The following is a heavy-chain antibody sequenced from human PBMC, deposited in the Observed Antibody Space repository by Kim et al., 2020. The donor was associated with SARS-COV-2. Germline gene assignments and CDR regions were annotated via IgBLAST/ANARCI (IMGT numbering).Heavy chain of an antibody. J-gene: IGHJ6*01. D-gene: IGHD4-17*01. CDR2: IYYSGST. V-gene: IGHV4-59*01. CDR1: GGSISSYY. CDR3: ARTLDYGEYILMGGMDV. Sequence: SETLSLTCTVSGGSISSYYWSWIRQPPGKGLEWIGYIYYSGSTNYNPSLKSRVTISVDTSKNQFSLKLSSVTAADTAVYYCARTLDYGEYILMGGMDVWG.